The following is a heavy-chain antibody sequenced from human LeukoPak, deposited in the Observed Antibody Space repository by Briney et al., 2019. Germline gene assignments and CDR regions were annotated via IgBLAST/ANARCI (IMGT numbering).Heavy chain of an antibody. V-gene: IGHV3-20*04. CDR1: GFIFDDYG. J-gene: IGHJ4*02. Sequence: GGSLRLSCAASGFIFDDYGMSWVRQAPGKGLEWVSGINWKGGSTGYADSVKGRFTISRDNAKNSLYLQMNSLRAEDTAVYYCVRGGSPPTSTWSLDEWGQGTLVSVSS. CDR2: INWKGGST. CDR3: VRGGSPPTSTWSLDE. D-gene: IGHD2-2*01.